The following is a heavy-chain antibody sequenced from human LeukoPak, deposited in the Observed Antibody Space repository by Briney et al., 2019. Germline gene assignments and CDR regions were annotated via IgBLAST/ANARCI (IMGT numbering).Heavy chain of an antibody. CDR3: APSMVRGVIGYAEYFQH. V-gene: IGHV3-23*01. D-gene: IGHD3-10*01. J-gene: IGHJ1*01. CDR1: GFTLSRYA. CDR2: ITGNGRGT. Sequence: GSLRLSCAASGFTLSRYAMIWVRQAPEKGLEWVSAITGNGRGTYYADSVKGRFTISRDNSKNTLYLQMNSLRAEDTAVYYCAPSMVRGVIGYAEYFQHWGQGTLVTVSS.